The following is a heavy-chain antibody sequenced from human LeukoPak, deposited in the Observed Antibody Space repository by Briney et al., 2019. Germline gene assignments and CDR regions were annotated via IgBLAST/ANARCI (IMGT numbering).Heavy chain of an antibody. D-gene: IGHD3-10*01. V-gene: IGHV4-34*01. CDR1: GGSFSGYY. CDR3: ARWSGGSGSYHLGNYGMDV. Sequence: SETLSLTCAVYGGSFSGYYWGWIRQPPGKGLEWIGEINHSGSTNYNPSLKSRVTISVDTSKNQFSLKLSSVTAADTAVYYCARWSGGSGSYHLGNYGMDVWGKGTTVTVSP. J-gene: IGHJ6*04. CDR2: INHSGST.